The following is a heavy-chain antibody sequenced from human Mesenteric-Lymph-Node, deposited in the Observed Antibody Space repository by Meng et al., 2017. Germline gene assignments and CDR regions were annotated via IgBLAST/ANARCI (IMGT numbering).Heavy chain of an antibody. J-gene: IGHJ4*02. CDR3: ASSSSSWTRDDY. D-gene: IGHD6-13*01. CDR1: GFTFSSYA. V-gene: IGHV3-21*01. Sequence: GESLKISCAASGFTFSSYAMHWVRQAPGKGLEWVSSISPGGHYTYYADSVKGRFTISRDNAKNSLYLQMNSLRAEDTAVYYCASSSSSWTRDDYWGQGTLVTVSS. CDR2: ISPGGHYT.